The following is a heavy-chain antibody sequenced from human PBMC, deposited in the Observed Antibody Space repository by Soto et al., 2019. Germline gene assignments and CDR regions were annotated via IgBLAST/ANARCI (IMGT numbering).Heavy chain of an antibody. Sequence: QVQLVQSGAEVKKPGASVRVSCKASGYTFTSYYIHWVRQAPGQGPEWMGMISPSSGGTDYAQKFQGRVTMTRDTSTSTVYMELSSLRSEDTAVYFCTRSRITTAGTDAFDLWGQGTLVTVSS. J-gene: IGHJ3*01. CDR2: ISPSSGGT. D-gene: IGHD6-13*01. V-gene: IGHV1-46*03. CDR3: TRSRITTAGTDAFDL. CDR1: GYTFTSYY.